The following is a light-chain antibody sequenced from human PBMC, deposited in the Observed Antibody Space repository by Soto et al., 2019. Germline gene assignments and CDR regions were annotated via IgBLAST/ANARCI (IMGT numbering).Light chain of an antibody. Sequence: EIVMTQSPATLSVSPGERATLSCRASQSVSSNLAWYQQKPGQAPRLLIYGASTRATGIPARFSGSGSGTEFTLTISXLQSEDFAVYYCQQYNNWLWTFGQGTKV. CDR2: GAS. CDR3: QQYNNWLWT. CDR1: QSVSSN. V-gene: IGKV3-15*01. J-gene: IGKJ1*01.